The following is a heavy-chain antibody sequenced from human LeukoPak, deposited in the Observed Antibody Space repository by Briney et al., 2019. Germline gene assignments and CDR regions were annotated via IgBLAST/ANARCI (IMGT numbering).Heavy chain of an antibody. Sequence: PSETLSLTCTVSGGSISSYYWSWIRQPPGKGLEWIGYIYYSGSTNYNPSLKSRVTISVDTSKNQFSLKLSSVTAADTAVYYCARRETGTFDIWGQGTMVTVSS. CDR3: ARRETGTFDI. CDR1: GGSISSYY. J-gene: IGHJ3*02. CDR2: IYYSGST. D-gene: IGHD1-26*01. V-gene: IGHV4-59*08.